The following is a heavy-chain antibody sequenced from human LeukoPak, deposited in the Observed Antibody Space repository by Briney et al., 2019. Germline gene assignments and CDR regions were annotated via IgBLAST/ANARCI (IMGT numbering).Heavy chain of an antibody. J-gene: IGHJ6*02. Sequence: GGSLRLSCAASGFAVSNNYMGWARQAPGKGLEWVSLIYSGGISYYVDSVKGRFTISTDNSKNTLYLQMNSLRAEDTAVYYCARAPYGDYAGDYYYGMDVWGQGTTVTVSS. D-gene: IGHD4-17*01. V-gene: IGHV3-53*01. CDR1: GFAVSNNY. CDR3: ARAPYGDYAGDYYYGMDV. CDR2: IYSGGIS.